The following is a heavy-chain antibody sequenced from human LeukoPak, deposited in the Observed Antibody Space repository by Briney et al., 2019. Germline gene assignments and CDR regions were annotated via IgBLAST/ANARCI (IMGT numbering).Heavy chain of an antibody. V-gene: IGHV4-39*01. D-gene: IGHD5-24*01. CDR1: GDSMSTSSNY. CDR3: ARLYGYNFAVSRKYFDY. J-gene: IGHJ4*02. Sequence: SETLSLTCTVSGDSMSTSSNYWGWVRQPPGKGLEWIGSIHYSGTTFYNPSLMSQLTISVDTPNNQFSLKLSSVTAADTAVYYCARLYGYNFAVSRKYFDYWGQGTLVTVSS. CDR2: IHYSGTT.